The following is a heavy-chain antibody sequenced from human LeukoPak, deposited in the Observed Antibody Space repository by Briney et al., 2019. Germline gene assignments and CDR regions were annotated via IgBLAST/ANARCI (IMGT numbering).Heavy chain of an antibody. V-gene: IGHV3-30*04. J-gene: IGHJ4*02. CDR1: GFTFSSYA. Sequence: GGSLRLPCAASGFTFSSYAMHWVRQAPGKGLEWVAVISYDGSNKYYADSVKGRFTISRDNSKNTLYLQMNSLRAEDTAVYYCAREGGSDILTGYYIGNYFDYWGQGTLVTVSS. CDR2: ISYDGSNK. D-gene: IGHD3-9*01. CDR3: AREGGSDILTGYYIGNYFDY.